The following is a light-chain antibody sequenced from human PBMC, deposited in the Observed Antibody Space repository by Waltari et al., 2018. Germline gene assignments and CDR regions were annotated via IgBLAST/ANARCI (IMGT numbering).Light chain of an antibody. V-gene: IGKV1-12*01. J-gene: IGKJ4*01. CDR3: QQANSSPLT. CDR1: QRISSW. Sequence: IQMTQSPSSVSASVGDRVTITWRAGQRISSWLAWYQQKPGKAPKLLIYAESSLQSGVPSRLSGSGSRTDFTLTSSSLQPEDFATYHCQQANSSPLTFGGGTKVEIQ. CDR2: AES.